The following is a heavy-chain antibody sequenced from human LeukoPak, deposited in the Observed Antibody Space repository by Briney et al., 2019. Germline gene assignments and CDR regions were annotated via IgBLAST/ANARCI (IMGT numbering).Heavy chain of an antibody. J-gene: IGHJ4*02. CDR2: LSFDETYK. CDR3: ARGKGGPFKY. D-gene: IGHD2-15*01. V-gene: IGHV3-30*01. Sequence: PGGSLRLSCAASGFTFRRYAMHWVRQAPGKGLEWVAALSFDETYKFYADSVKGRIIISRDNSNNTLSLEMNSLRTEDTAVYFCARGKGGPFKYWGQGTLVTVSS. CDR1: GFTFRRYA.